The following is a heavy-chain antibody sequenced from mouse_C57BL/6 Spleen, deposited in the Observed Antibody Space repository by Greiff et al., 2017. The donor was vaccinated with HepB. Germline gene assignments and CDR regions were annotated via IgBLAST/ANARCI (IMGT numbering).Heavy chain of an antibody. V-gene: IGHV1-42*01. J-gene: IGHJ4*01. CDR2: INPSTGGT. Sequence: EVQLQQSGPELVKPGASVKISCKASGYSFTGYYMNWVKQSPEKSLEWIGEINPSTGGTTYNQKFKAKATLTVDKSSSTAYMQLKSLTSEDSAVYYCAIYYYGSAGDYWGQGTSVTVSS. CDR3: AIYYYGSAGDY. D-gene: IGHD1-1*01. CDR1: GYSFTGYY.